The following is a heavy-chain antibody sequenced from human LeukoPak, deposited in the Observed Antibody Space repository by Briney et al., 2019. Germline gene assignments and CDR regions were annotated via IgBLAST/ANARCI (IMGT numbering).Heavy chain of an antibody. CDR2: IYHSGST. V-gene: IGHV4-59*12. D-gene: IGHD6-19*01. Sequence: SETLSLTCTVSGGSISSYYWSWIRQPPEKGLEWIGEIYHSGSTNYNPSLKSRVTISVDKSKNQFSLKLSSVTAADTAVYYCARYDVGWYYFDYWGQGTLVIVSS. CDR1: GGSISSYY. CDR3: ARYDVGWYYFDY. J-gene: IGHJ4*02.